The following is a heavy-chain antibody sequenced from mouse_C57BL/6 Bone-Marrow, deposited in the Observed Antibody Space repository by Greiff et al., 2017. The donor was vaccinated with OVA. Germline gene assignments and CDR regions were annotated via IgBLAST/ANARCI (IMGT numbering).Heavy chain of an antibody. D-gene: IGHD1-3*01. J-gene: IGHJ2*01. CDR2: IDPENGDT. CDR1: GFNIKDDY. V-gene: IGHV14-4*01. Sequence: VQLKESGAELVRPGASVKLSCTASGFNIKDDYMHWVKQRPEQGLEWIGWIDPENGDTEYASKFQGKATITADTSSNTAYLQLSSLTSEDTAVYYCTTYELKGYWGKGTTLTVSS. CDR3: TTYELKGY.